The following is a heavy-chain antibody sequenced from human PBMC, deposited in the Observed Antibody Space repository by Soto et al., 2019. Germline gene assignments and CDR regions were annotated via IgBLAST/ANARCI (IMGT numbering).Heavy chain of an antibody. D-gene: IGHD3-10*01. CDR3: ARNDYYGSGSYDY. V-gene: IGHV4-39*07. Sequence: SETLSLTCSVSDDSINSDKYYWGWIRQPPGKGLEWIGKINHSGNTNYNPSLQSRVTISVDTSKNQFSLKLSSVTAADTAVYYCARNDYYGSGSYDYWGQGTLVTVSS. J-gene: IGHJ4*02. CDR1: DDSINSDKYY. CDR2: INHSGNT.